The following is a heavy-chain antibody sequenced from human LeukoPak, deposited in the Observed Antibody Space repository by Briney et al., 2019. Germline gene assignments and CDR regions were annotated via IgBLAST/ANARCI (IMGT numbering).Heavy chain of an antibody. Sequence: ASVKVSCKASGGTFSSYAISWVRQAPGQGLEWMGRIIPILGIANYAQKFQGRVTITADKSTSTAYMELSSLRSEDTAVYYCAREKYYDLNLAYWGQGTLVTVSS. V-gene: IGHV1-69*04. J-gene: IGHJ4*02. D-gene: IGHD3-22*01. CDR1: GGTFSSYA. CDR3: AREKYYDLNLAY. CDR2: IIPILGIA.